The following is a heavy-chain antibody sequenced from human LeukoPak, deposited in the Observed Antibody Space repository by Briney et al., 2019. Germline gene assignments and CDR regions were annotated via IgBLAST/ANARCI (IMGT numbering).Heavy chain of an antibody. CDR1: GYTFTVYY. CDR2: ISTYNGNT. J-gene: IGHJ4*02. V-gene: IGHV1-18*04. Sequence: ASVNVSYKASGYTFTVYYMHWVRQAPGQGLEWMGWISTYNGNTNYAQKLQGRVTMTTDTSTSTAYMELRSLRSDDTAVYYCARGPYGSGSYYLHYWGQGTLVTVSS. D-gene: IGHD3-10*01. CDR3: ARGPYGSGSYYLHY.